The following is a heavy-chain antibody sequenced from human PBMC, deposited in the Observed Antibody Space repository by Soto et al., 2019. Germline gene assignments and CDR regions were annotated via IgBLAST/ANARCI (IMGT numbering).Heavy chain of an antibody. CDR3: VRDLDGSGSYYTDY. V-gene: IGHV1-18*01. J-gene: IGHJ4*02. CDR1: GYNFINYG. D-gene: IGHD3-10*01. Sequence: ASVKVSCKASGYNFINYGITWVRQAPGQGLEWMGWIRVLNGNTNYAQKLQGRVTMTTDTSTSTAYMELRSLRSDDTAVYYCVRDLDGSGSYYTDYWGPGTQVTVSS. CDR2: IRVLNGNT.